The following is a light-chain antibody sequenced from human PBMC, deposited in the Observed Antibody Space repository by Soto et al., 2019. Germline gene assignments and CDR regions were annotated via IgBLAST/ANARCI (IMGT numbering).Light chain of an antibody. J-gene: IGLJ3*02. Sequence: NFMLIQPHSVSESPGKTVIISCTRSSGSIATNYVQWYQQRPGSAPTTVIYEDYERPSGVPDRFSGSIDSSSNSASLTISGLRTEDEAGYYCQSYDDTNQVFGGGTKLTVL. CDR1: SGSIATNY. V-gene: IGLV6-57*04. CDR2: EDY. CDR3: QSYDDTNQV.